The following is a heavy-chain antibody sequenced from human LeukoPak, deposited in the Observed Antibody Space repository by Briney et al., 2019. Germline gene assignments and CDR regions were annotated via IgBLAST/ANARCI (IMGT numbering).Heavy chain of an antibody. CDR3: ARSNSGSYGWFDP. CDR1: GGSIGTYY. CDR2: ISTSGGT. Sequence: KPSETLSLTCTVSGGSIGTYYWSWVRQSPGKGLEWIGRISTSGGTDYNPALKSRITMSVDTSKNQFSLKLRSMTAADTAVYYCARSNSGSYGWFDPWGQGTLVTVSS. J-gene: IGHJ5*02. D-gene: IGHD1-26*01. V-gene: IGHV4-4*07.